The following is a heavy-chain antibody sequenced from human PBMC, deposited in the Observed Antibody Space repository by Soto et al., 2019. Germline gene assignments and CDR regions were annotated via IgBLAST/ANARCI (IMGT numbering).Heavy chain of an antibody. Sequence: QVHLVASGGCLVKPGGSLRLYCVDSGITLSDNSMTWIRQAPGKGLEWLSYISNSDYTTYYADSVKGRFTISRDNAKNSLYLQLNGLRVEDTAVYYCASGKWSLDYWGQGIRVTVSS. J-gene: IGHJ4*02. CDR3: ASGKWSLDY. CDR1: GITLSDNS. D-gene: IGHD2-8*01. CDR2: ISNSDYTT. V-gene: IGHV3-11*01.